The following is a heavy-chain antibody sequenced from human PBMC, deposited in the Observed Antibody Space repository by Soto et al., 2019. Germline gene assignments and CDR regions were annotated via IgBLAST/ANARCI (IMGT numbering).Heavy chain of an antibody. Sequence: QVQLQQWGAGLLKPSETLSLTCAVYGGSFSGYYWSWIRQPPGKGLEWIGEINHSESTNYNPSLKIRAPLSVTTSKNQFPRRLSFVPAADRVGYSCAKFTYSDFGGGYYPFDYYSSGMDAGGQGPTVPVS. D-gene: IGHD3-3*01. CDR2: INHSEST. V-gene: IGHV4-34*01. J-gene: IGHJ6*02. CDR1: GGSFSGYY. CDR3: AKFTYSDFGGGYYPFDYYSSGMDA.